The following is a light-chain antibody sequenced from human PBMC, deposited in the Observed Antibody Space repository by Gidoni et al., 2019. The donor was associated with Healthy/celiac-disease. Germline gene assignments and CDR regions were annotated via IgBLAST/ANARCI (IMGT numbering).Light chain of an antibody. J-gene: IGKJ1*01. CDR2: GAT. CDR1: QSVSSSY. CDR3: QQYDRSPSWT. V-gene: IGKV3-20*01. Sequence: EIVLTQSPGTLSLSPGERATLSCRASQSVSSSYLAWYQQKPGQAPRLLIYGATSRATGIPDRCSSGGSRADFTLTSSRLKAEDVAVYYCQQYDRSPSWTFXXXTKVEIK.